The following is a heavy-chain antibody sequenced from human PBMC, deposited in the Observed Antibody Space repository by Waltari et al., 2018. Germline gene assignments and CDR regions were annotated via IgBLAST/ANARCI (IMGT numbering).Heavy chain of an antibody. J-gene: IGHJ4*02. CDR3: AKDGSSSWYLSYYFDY. CDR1: GFTFADYT. V-gene: IGHV3-43*01. Sequence: EVQLVESGGVVVQPGGSLRLSCAASGFTFADYTLHWVRQAPGKGLEWVSLISWDGGSTYYADSVKGRFTISRDNSKNSLYLQMNSLRTEDTALYYCAKDGSSSWYLSYYFDYWGQGTLVTVSS. CDR2: ISWDGGST. D-gene: IGHD6-13*01.